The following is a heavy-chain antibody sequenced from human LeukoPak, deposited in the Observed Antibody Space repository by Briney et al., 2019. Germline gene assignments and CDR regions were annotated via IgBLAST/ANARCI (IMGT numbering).Heavy chain of an antibody. CDR3: ARSVGGRNFFWYFDL. CDR2: INTYNGNT. CDR1: GYTFSSYG. D-gene: IGHD3-16*01. Sequence: ASVKVSCKASGYTFSSYGITWVRQAPGQGLEGLGWINTYNGNTKYAEKLQGRVTVTTDTSTSTAYMELKSLRTDDTAVYYCARSVGGRNFFWYFDLWGRGTLVTVSS. J-gene: IGHJ2*01. V-gene: IGHV1-18*01.